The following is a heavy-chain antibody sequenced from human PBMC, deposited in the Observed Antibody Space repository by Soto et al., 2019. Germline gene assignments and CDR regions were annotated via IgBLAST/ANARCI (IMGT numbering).Heavy chain of an antibody. CDR2: IKSKTDGGTT. D-gene: IGHD3-22*01. Sequence: KPGGSLRLSCAASGFTFSNAWMSWVRQAPGKGLEWVGRIKSKTDGGTTDYAAPVKGRFTISRDDSKNTLYLQMNSLKTEDTAVYYCTTAGYYDSSGYYSPFDYWGQGTLVTVSS. CDR1: GFTFSNAW. J-gene: IGHJ4*02. V-gene: IGHV3-15*01. CDR3: TTAGYYDSSGYYSPFDY.